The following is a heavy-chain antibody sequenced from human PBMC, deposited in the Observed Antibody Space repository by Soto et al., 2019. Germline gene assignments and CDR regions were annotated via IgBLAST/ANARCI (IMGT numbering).Heavy chain of an antibody. Sequence: QVQLQESGPGLVKPSGTLSLTCAVYGGSVSNTYCWSWVRQPPEKGLEWIGEVYHNGNTNYNPSLKSRVTMSVDKSKTHFSLKLTSVTAADTAVYYCTRLQPAHWYFDLWGRGTLVSVSS. CDR3: TRLQPAHWYFDL. D-gene: IGHD6-13*01. CDR1: GGSVSNTYC. V-gene: IGHV4-4*02. CDR2: VYHNGNT. J-gene: IGHJ2*01.